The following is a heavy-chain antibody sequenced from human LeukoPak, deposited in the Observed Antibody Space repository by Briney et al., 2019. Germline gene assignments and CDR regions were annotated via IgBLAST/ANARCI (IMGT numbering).Heavy chain of an antibody. Sequence: SETLSLTCTVSGGSIRSGGYYWSWIRQPPGKGLEWIGYIYYSGSTYYNPSLKSRVTISVDTSKNQFSLKLSSVTAADTAVYYCARVLGGYNSGIDYWGQGTLVTVSS. D-gene: IGHD5-24*01. CDR2: IYYSGST. CDR1: GGSIRSGGYY. V-gene: IGHV4-30-4*08. J-gene: IGHJ4*02. CDR3: ARVLGGYNSGIDY.